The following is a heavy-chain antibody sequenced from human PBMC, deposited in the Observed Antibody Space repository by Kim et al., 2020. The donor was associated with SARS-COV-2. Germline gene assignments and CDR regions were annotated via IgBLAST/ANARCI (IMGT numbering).Heavy chain of an antibody. CDR3: ARDRDGGSAGTLDF. D-gene: IGHD6-13*01. V-gene: IGHV4-31*03. Sequence: SETLSLTCIVSGGSISTDHYYWTWIRQHPAQGLEWLGSIYFNGNTFYNPSLKTRLSLSVDTSKNYFSLNLKSVTAADTALYYCARDRDGGSAGTLDFWGQGALVTVSS. J-gene: IGHJ4*02. CDR1: GGSISTDHYY. CDR2: IYFNGNT.